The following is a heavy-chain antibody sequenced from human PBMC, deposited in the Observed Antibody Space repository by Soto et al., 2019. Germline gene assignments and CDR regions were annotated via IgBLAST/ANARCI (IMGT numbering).Heavy chain of an antibody. CDR2: IYYSGST. CDR3: ARAPYSSVCRFDY. Sequence: SETLSLTCTVSGGSISSSSYYWGWIRQPPGKGLEWIGSIYYSGSTYYNPSLKSRVTISVDTSKNQFSLKLSSVTAADTAVYYCARAPYSSVCRFDYWGQGTLVTVSS. CDR1: GGSISSSSYY. V-gene: IGHV4-39*01. D-gene: IGHD6-19*01. J-gene: IGHJ4*02.